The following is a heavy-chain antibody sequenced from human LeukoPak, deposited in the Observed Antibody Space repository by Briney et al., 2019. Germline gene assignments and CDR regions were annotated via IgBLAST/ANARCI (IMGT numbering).Heavy chain of an antibody. CDR1: GGSFSGYY. J-gene: IGHJ5*02. D-gene: IGHD3-22*01. CDR2: INNSGST. V-gene: IGHV4-34*01. Sequence: SETLSLTCAVYGGSFSGYYWSWVRQPPGKGLEWVGEINNSGSTNYNPSLKSRVTISVDTSKKQFSLKLSSVTAADTAVYYCARGYVSGRGYYLRWFDPWGQGTLVTVSS. CDR3: ARGYVSGRGYYLRWFDP.